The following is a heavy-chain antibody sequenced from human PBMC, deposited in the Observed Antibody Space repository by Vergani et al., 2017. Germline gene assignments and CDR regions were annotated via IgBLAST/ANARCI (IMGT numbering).Heavy chain of an antibody. CDR3: AREGTRTAWLDP. V-gene: IGHV4-61*02. D-gene: IGHD2-21*02. Sequence: QVQLQESGPGLVKPSQTLSLTCSVSGVSVSSTAFYWNWIRQPAGKGLEWIGRIYGSGKINYNPSLESRVTISRDTSKNQFSLKVHSVNAADTAVYYGAREGTRTAWLDPWGQGTQVIVSS. J-gene: IGHJ5*02. CDR2: IYGSGKI. CDR1: GVSVSSTAFY.